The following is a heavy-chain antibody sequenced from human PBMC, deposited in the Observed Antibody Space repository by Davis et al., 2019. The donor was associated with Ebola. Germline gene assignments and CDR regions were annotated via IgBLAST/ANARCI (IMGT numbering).Heavy chain of an antibody. CDR3: ARGGCGNGVCTRDFDY. Sequence: PRRSLSLSCAASGFIFSNYGINWVRQAPGKWLEWVSYSSTTISTTYYADSVKGRFTMSRDNGKNSVYLQMSSLRDEDTAVYYCARGGCGNGVCTRDFDYWGQGTLVTVSS. CDR2: SSTTISTT. J-gene: IGHJ4*02. CDR1: GFIFSNYG. D-gene: IGHD2-8*01. V-gene: IGHV3-48*02.